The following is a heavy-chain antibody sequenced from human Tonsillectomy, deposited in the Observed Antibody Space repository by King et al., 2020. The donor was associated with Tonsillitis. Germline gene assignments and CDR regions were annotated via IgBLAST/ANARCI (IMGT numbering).Heavy chain of an antibody. CDR3: EKTPLNWLLNLYY. Sequence: VQLVESGGGLVQPGGSLRLSCAASGLTLSSNAMTWVRQAPGKGLEWVSSISANGGSTYYADSVKGRFTISRDNSKNTLYLQMNSLRAEDTAIYFCEKTPLNWLLNLYYWGQGTLVTVSS. V-gene: IGHV3-23*04. J-gene: IGHJ4*02. CDR1: GLTLSSNA. CDR2: ISANGGST. D-gene: IGHD3/OR15-3a*01.